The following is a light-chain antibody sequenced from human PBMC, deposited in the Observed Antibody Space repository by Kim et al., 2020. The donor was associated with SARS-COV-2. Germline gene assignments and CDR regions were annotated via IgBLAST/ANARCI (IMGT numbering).Light chain of an antibody. V-gene: IGLV2-8*01. CDR1: SSDVGCYNY. J-gene: IGLJ2*01. CDR2: EVS. CDR3: SSYAGSNNLV. Sequence: GPYVPIPCTGTSSDVGCYNYVAWYQQHPVKAPKLMIYEVSKRPSGVPDRFSGSKSGNTASLTVSGLQAEDEADYYCSSYAGSNNLVFGGGTQLTVL.